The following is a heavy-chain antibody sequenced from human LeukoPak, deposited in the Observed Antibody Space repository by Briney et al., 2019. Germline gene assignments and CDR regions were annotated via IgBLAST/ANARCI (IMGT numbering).Heavy chain of an antibody. V-gene: IGHV3-7*01. CDR2: IKQDGSEK. CDR1: GFTFSSYW. J-gene: IGHJ4*02. CDR3: ARRRYSGSSQHFDC. D-gene: IGHD1-26*01. Sequence: GGSLRLSCAASGFTFSSYWMSWVRQAPGKGLEWVANIKQDGSEKYYVDSVKGRFTISRDNAKNSLYLQMNSLRAEDTAVYYCARRRYSGSSQHFDCWGQGTLVTVSS.